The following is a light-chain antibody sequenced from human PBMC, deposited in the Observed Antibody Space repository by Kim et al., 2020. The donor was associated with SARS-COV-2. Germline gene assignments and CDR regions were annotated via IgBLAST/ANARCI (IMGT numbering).Light chain of an antibody. CDR2: AAS. J-gene: IGKJ1*01. V-gene: IGKV1-39*01. CDR3: QQSYSTPQT. CDR1: QSISSN. Sequence: DIQMTQSPSSLSASVGDRVTITCRASQSISSNLNWYQQKPRKAHKFLSYAASSLQSGVPSRFSGCGSGTDFTITISSLQPEDFAPYYCQQSYSTPQTFGQGTKVDIK.